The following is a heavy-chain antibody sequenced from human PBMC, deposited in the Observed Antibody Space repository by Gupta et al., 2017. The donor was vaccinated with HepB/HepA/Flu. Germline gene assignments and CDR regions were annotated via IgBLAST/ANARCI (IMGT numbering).Heavy chain of an antibody. J-gene: IGHJ4*02. CDR3: ARDRTQWLISGAFDY. CDR2: ISYNGGHE. D-gene: IGHD6-19*01. CDR1: GVTFSDYA. V-gene: IGHV3-30-3*01. Sequence: QVQLVESGGGVVQPGRSLRLSCAASGVTFSDYAIHWVRQAPGKGLEWVAVISYNGGHEYYADSVRGRFTISRDKSKNTLYLQMNSLRTEDTSVYYCARDRTQWLISGAFDYWGQGTLVTVSS.